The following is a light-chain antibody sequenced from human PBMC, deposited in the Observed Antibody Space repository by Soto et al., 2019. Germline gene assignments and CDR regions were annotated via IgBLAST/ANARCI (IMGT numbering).Light chain of an antibody. CDR2: DAS. CDR1: QSIATY. Sequence: EIVLTQSPATLSLSPGERVTLSCRASQSIATYLVWYQQKPGQAPRLLIYDASNRATGIPARFSGSGSGTDFTLTISSLETEDFGVYYCQQRSNWPYTFGPGTEVDLK. J-gene: IGKJ3*01. V-gene: IGKV3-11*01. CDR3: QQRSNWPYT.